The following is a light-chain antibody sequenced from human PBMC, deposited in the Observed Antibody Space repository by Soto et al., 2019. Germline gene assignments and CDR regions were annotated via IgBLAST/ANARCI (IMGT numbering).Light chain of an antibody. V-gene: IGKV1-5*03. J-gene: IGKJ1*01. CDR2: EAS. Sequence: DIQMTQSPSTLSASVGDIVTITCRASQSISGWLAWYQQKPGKAPKFLIYEASTLQSGVPSRFSGSGSGTEFTLTINSLQPDDFATYYCHQYYTYPHTFGQGTKVEVK. CDR3: HQYYTYPHT. CDR1: QSISGW.